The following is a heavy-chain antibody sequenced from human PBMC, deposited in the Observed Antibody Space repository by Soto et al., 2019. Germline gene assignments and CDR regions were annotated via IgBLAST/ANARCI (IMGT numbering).Heavy chain of an antibody. D-gene: IGHD4-17*01. J-gene: IGHJ4*02. CDR3: AKDRVDYGGYRGLGY. CDR1: GFTFSSYA. V-gene: IGHV3-23*01. CDR2: IRGSGTNR. Sequence: EVQLLESGGGLVQPGGSLRLSCAASGFTFSSYAMTWVRQAPGQGLEWVSAIRGSGTNRYYADYVKGRFTSSRDNSENTLYLQVNSLRAEDTAVCYCAKDRVDYGGYRGLGYWCEGTLVTVSS.